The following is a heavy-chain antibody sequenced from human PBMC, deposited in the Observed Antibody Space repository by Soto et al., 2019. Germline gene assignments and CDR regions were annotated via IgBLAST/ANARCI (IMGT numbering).Heavy chain of an antibody. D-gene: IGHD3-3*01. V-gene: IGHV1-18*04. CDR2: VSAYNGNT. CDR3: ATGTRSTIFGVFTDAAFDI. J-gene: IGHJ3*02. CDR1: GYTFTSYG. Sequence: QVQLVQSGAEVKKPWASVTVSCKASGYTFTSYGISWVRQAPGQGRAWMGWVSAYNGNTNYAQKLQGRVTMTKDTSTRAEYVELRSRRSDDTAVYYCATGTRSTIFGVFTDAAFDIWGQGTMVTVSA.